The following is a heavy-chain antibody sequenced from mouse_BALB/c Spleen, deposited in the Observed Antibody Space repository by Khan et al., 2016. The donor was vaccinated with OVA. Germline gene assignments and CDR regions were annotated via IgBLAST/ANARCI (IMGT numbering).Heavy chain of an antibody. J-gene: IGHJ3*01. Sequence: QVRLQQSGTELLKPGASVKISCKATGYTFSSYWIEWIKQRSGHGLEWIGEILPGSESPNYNEKFMGKATFTADTSSKTAYMQLISLTSKAYAVYFDARQGGGDCCWFAYWGQGTLVTVSA. CDR1: GYTFSSYW. CDR3: ARQGGGDCCWFAY. V-gene: IGHV1-9*01. D-gene: IGHD2-13*01. CDR2: ILPGSESP.